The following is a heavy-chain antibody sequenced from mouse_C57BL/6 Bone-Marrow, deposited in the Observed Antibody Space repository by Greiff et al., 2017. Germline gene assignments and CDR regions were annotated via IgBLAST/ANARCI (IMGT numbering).Heavy chain of an antibody. V-gene: IGHV1-76*01. CDR3: ARGHSNYEAY. J-gene: IGHJ3*01. CDR2: IYPGSGNT. CDR1: GYTFTDYY. Sequence: QVQLQQSGAELVRPGASVKLSCKASGYTFTDYYINWVKQRPGQGLEWIARIYPGSGNTYYNEKFKGKATLTAEKSSSTAYMQLSSLTSEDSAVYFCARGHSNYEAYWGQGTLVTVSA. D-gene: IGHD2-5*01.